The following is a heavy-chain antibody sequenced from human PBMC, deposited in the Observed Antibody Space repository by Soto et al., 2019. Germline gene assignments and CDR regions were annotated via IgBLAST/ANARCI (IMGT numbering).Heavy chain of an antibody. J-gene: IGHJ4*02. V-gene: IGHV3-11*06. CDR1: GFTFSDYY. CDR3: ARGGVRGTTSRGQVYN. Sequence: QVQVVESGGGLVKPGGSLRLSCAASGFTFSDYYMNWIRQAPGKGLEWVSYISSSSDYTKYADFVTGRFTISRDNAKSSLYLQMNSMSAEDTAVYYCARGGVRGTTSRGQVYNWGQGTLVTVSS. D-gene: IGHD1-7*01. CDR2: ISSSSDYT.